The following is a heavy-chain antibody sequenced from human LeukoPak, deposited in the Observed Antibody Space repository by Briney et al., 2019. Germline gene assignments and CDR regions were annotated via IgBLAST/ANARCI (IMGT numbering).Heavy chain of an antibody. CDR3: ARDSANTAIALLFDY. Sequence: GASVKVSCKASGYTFTSYGISWVRQAPGQGLEWMGGINTNTGNPKYAQTFPGRVSFSSDTSPSTPYMQISSLKAEDSGVYYCARDSANTAIALLFDYWGQGTMVSVCS. V-gene: IGHV7-4-1*02. CDR1: GYTFTSYG. CDR2: INTNTGNP. J-gene: IGHJ4*02. D-gene: IGHD5-18*01.